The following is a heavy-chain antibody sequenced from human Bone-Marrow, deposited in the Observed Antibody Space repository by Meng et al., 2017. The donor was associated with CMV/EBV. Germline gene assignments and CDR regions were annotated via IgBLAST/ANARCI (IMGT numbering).Heavy chain of an antibody. CDR2: SRSREFGGTR. CDR1: GFIFNYYA. Sequence: GESLKISCATSGFIFNYYALAWVRQAPGRGLELVGFSRSREFGGTREYASSVQGRFDISRDSSGNILHLQMDGLQTDDTAVYFCARGRTGTGWKYYFDHWGRGTLVTVSS. J-gene: IGHJ4*02. V-gene: IGHV3-49*04. D-gene: IGHD6-19*01. CDR3: ARGRTGTGWKYYFDH.